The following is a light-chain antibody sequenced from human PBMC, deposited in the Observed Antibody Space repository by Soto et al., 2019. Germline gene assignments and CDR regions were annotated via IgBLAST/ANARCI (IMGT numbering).Light chain of an antibody. CDR1: QSINSW. CDR3: QQYNSYPYT. CDR2: KAS. J-gene: IGKJ2*01. V-gene: IGKV1-5*03. Sequence: DIQMTQSPSTLSASVGDRVTITCRASQSINSWLAWYQQKPGKAPKLLIYKASSLESGVPSRFSGSGSGTEFTLTITSLQPDDFATYYCQQYNSYPYTFGQGTKLEIK.